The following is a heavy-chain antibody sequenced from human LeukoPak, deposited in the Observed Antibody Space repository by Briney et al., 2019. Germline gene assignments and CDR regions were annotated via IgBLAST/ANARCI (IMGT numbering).Heavy chain of an antibody. Sequence: GASVNVSCKASGGTFSSYAISWVRQAPGQGLEWMGGIIPIFGTANYAQKFQGRVTITADESTSTAYMELSSLRSEDTAVYYCARASSGYFWNNWFDPWGQGTLVTVSS. CDR2: IIPIFGTA. CDR1: GGTFSSYA. CDR3: ARASSGYFWNNWFDP. D-gene: IGHD3-22*01. J-gene: IGHJ5*02. V-gene: IGHV1-69*13.